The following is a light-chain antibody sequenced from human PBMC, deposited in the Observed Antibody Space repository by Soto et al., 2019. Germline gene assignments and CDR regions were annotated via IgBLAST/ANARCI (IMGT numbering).Light chain of an antibody. Sequence: QSVLTQSPSASGTPGQRVTISCSGSSSNIENNYVSWYHQLPGTAPKLLIYRNIQRPSGVPDRFSGPKSGTSASLAISGLRSEDEATYYCASWDDSLRGHVFGTGTKLTVL. J-gene: IGLJ1*01. CDR2: RNI. CDR3: ASWDDSLRGHV. CDR1: SSNIENNY. V-gene: IGLV1-47*01.